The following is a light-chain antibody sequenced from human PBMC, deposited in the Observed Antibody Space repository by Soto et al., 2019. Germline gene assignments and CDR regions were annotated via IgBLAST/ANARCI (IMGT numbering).Light chain of an antibody. CDR2: DVS. CDR3: QQCNNWPPIT. V-gene: IGKV3-11*01. CDR1: QSVSKC. J-gene: IGKJ5*01. Sequence: EIVLTQSPATLSLSPGERATLSCRASQSVSKCLAWYQQKPGQAPRLLIYDVSSRAPGIPARFSGSGSGTDFTLTISSPEPEDFAVYYCQQCNNWPPITFGQGTRLEI.